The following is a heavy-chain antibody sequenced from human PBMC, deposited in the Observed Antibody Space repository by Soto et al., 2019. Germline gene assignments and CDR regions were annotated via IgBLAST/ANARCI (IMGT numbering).Heavy chain of an antibody. CDR2: IYYTGST. V-gene: IGHV4-39*01. CDR1: GGSIGRSDYY. J-gene: IGHJ4*02. D-gene: IGHD4-17*01. CDR3: ASYMLRGDFDFDY. Sequence: SETLSLTCTVSGGSIGRSDYYWGWIRQPPGKGLEWIGSIYYTGSTYYNPSLRSRVTISVDTSRNQFSLKLTSVTATDTAVYFCASYMLRGDFDFDYWGQGTLVTVSS.